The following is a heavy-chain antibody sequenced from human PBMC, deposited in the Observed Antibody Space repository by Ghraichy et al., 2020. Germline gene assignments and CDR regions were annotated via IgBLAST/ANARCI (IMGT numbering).Heavy chain of an antibody. J-gene: IGHJ4*02. CDR1: GFTFSDYY. V-gene: IGHV3-11*04. D-gene: IGHD2-21*02. CDR3: VRDRGDCGGDCYPPHFDY. CDR2: ISSGGSTI. Sequence: GGSLRLSCVASGFTFSDYYMTWIRQAPGKGLEWLSYISSGGSTIYYADSVKGRFTISRDNAKNSLYLQMNSLRAEDTAVYYCVRDRGDCGGDCYPPHFDYWGQGTLVTVSS.